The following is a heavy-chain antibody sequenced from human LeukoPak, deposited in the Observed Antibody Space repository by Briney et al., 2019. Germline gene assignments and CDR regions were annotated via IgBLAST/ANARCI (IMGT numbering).Heavy chain of an antibody. J-gene: IGHJ3*02. CDR3: ARDYYDSSGYYSALSLPNAFDI. V-gene: IGHV4-4*07. Sequence: SETLSLTCTVSGGSISSYYWSWIRQPAGKGLEWIGRIYTSGSTNYNPSLKSRVTMSVDTSKNQFSLKLSSVTAADTAVYYCARDYYDSSGYYSALSLPNAFDIWGRGTMVTVSS. CDR2: IYTSGST. CDR1: GGSISSYY. D-gene: IGHD3-22*01.